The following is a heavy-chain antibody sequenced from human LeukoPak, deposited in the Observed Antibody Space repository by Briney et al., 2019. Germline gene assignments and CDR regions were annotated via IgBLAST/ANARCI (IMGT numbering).Heavy chain of an antibody. D-gene: IGHD3-22*01. CDR2: ISSNGGST. CDR1: GFTFSSYA. V-gene: IGHV3-64D*06. Sequence: PAGGSLRLSCSASGFTFSSYAMHWVRQAPGKGLEYVSAISSNGGSTYYADSVKGRFTISRDNSKNTLYLQMSSLRAEDTAVYYCVTGHYYDSSGFDYWGQGTLVTVSS. J-gene: IGHJ4*02. CDR3: VTGHYYDSSGFDY.